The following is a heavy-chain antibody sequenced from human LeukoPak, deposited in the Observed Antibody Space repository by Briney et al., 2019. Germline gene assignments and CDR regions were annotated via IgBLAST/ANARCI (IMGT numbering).Heavy chain of an antibody. V-gene: IGHV4-59*01. CDR1: GGSISSYY. D-gene: IGHD4-17*01. J-gene: IGHJ6*03. Sequence: SETLSLTCTVSGGSISSYYWSWIRQPPGKGLEWIGYIYYSGSTNYNPSLKSRVTISVDTSKNQFSLKLSSVTAADTAVYYCARVRGGDYVRYYYYYYMDVWGKGTTVTVSS. CDR2: IYYSGST. CDR3: ARVRGGDYVRYYYYYYMDV.